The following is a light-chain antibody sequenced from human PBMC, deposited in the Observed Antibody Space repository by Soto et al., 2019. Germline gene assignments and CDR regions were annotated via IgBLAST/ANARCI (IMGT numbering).Light chain of an antibody. Sequence: QSVLTQPPSASGTPGQRVTISCSGASSNIEVNYVYWYQKLPGTAPRRLIYRNNQRPSGVPDRFSGSKSGTSASLAISALRYEDEADYYCTVQDDRLRGRLFGGGTQLTVL. CDR3: TVQDDRLRGRL. CDR2: RNN. CDR1: SSNIEVNY. J-gene: IGLJ2*01. V-gene: IGLV1-47*01.